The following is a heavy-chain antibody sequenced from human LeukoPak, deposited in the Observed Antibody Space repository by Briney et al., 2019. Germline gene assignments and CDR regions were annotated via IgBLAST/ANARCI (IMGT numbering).Heavy chain of an antibody. CDR3: ATFWYTSGWYPDC. D-gene: IGHD6-19*01. V-gene: IGHV3-72*01. J-gene: IGHJ4*02. CDR2: TRNKANKYTT. Sequence: PGGSLRLSCAASGSTFSDHYMDWVRQAPGKGLEWVGLTRNKANKYTTEYAASVKGRFTISRDDSKNSLYLQMNSLKSEDTAVYYCATFWYTSGWYPDCWGQGTLVTVSS. CDR1: GSTFSDHY.